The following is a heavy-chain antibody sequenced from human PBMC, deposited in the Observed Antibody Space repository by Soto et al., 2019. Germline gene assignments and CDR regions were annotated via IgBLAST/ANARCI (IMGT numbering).Heavy chain of an antibody. J-gene: IGHJ3*02. V-gene: IGHV1-69*13. D-gene: IGHD2-15*01. CDR3: ASPRAATSAFDI. CDR1: GGTFSSYS. Sequence: SVNVSCKSSGGTFSSYSISWVRQAPGQGLEWMGGIIPIFGTANYAQKFQGRVTITADESTSTAYMELSSLRSEDTAVYYCASPRAATSAFDIWGQGTMVTVSS. CDR2: IIPIFGTA.